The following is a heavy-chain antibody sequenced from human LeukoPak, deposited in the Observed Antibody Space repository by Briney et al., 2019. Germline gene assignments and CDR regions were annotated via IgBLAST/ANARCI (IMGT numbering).Heavy chain of an antibody. J-gene: IGHJ4*02. V-gene: IGHV3-23*01. CDR2: ITASGDST. Sequence: GGSLRLSCAGSGFPFSSYPISWVRQPPGKGLEWVSAITASGDSTYSADSVKGRFTISRDNSKNTLYLQMNSLRAEDTAVYYCAKARVQYQLLTAGPDYWGQGTLVTVSS. D-gene: IGHD2-2*01. CDR1: GFPFSSYP. CDR3: AKARVQYQLLTAGPDY.